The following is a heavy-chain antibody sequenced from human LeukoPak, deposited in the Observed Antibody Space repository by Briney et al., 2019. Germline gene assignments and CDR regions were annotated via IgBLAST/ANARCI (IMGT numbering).Heavy chain of an antibody. J-gene: IGHJ4*02. CDR3: ARGTGRWLQFGPFDY. V-gene: IGHV5-51*01. CDR2: IYPGDSDT. D-gene: IGHD5-24*01. CDR1: GYSFTSYW. Sequence: GESLKISCKGSGYSFTSYWIGWVRQMPGKGLEWMGIIYPGDSDTRYSPSFQGQVTISADKSISTAYLQWSSLKASDTAMYYCARGTGRWLQFGPFDYWGQGTLVTVSS.